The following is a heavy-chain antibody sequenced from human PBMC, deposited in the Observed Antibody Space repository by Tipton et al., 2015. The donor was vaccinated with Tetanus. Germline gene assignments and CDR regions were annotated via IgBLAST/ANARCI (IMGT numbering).Heavy chain of an antibody. CDR2: ISGNSNYI. V-gene: IGHV3-21*04. Sequence: SLRLSCAASGFTFRSYTLNWVRQAPGKGLEWVSSISGNSNYIYYADSVKGRFTISRDNAKNSVYLQMNSLRAEDTALYYCAKGGGGTSSWPFDYWGQGTLVTVSS. CDR3: AKGGGGTSSWPFDY. D-gene: IGHD6-13*01. J-gene: IGHJ4*02. CDR1: GFTFRSYT.